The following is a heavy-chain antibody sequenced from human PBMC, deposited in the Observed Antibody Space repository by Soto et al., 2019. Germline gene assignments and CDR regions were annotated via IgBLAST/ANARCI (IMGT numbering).Heavy chain of an antibody. CDR3: ARGLKNYYGSEV. Sequence: EVQLVESGGVLVQPGGSLRLSCVASGFTFNTYWMHWVRQAPGKGLVWVSRINSDGSSTSCADSVKGRFTISRDNAKNTVYLQMNSLSGEDTALYYCARGLKNYYGSEVWGQGTTVTVSS. V-gene: IGHV3-74*01. J-gene: IGHJ6*02. CDR1: GFTFNTYW. CDR2: INSDGSST.